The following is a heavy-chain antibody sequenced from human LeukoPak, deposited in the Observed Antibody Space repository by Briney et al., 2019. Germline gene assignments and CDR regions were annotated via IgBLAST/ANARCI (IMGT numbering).Heavy chain of an antibody. Sequence: SETLSLTCTVSGGSISSSSYYWGWIRQPPGKGLEWIGSIYYSGSTYYNPSLKSRVTISVDTSKNQFSLKLSSVTAADTAVYYCAREGPPDYYGSGSYAYWGQGTLVTVSS. CDR2: IYYSGST. J-gene: IGHJ4*02. V-gene: IGHV4-39*07. CDR3: AREGPPDYYGSGSYAY. CDR1: GGSISSSSYY. D-gene: IGHD3-10*01.